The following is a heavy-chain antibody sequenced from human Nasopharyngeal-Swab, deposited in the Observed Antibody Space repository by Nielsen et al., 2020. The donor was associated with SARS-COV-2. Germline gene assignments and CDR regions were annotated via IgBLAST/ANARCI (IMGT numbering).Heavy chain of an antibody. Sequence: GESLKISCAASGFTFRSYAISWVRQAPGKGLEWVSAISGSGGSTYYADSVKGRFTISRDNSKNTLYLQMNSLRAEDTAVYYCAKGLRRGYSYGIDYWGQGTLVTVSS. CDR1: GFTFRSYA. CDR3: AKGLRRGYSYGIDY. V-gene: IGHV3-23*01. J-gene: IGHJ4*02. D-gene: IGHD5-18*01. CDR2: ISGSGGST.